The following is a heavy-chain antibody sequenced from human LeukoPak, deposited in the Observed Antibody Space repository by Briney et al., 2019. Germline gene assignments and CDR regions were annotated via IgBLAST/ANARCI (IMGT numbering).Heavy chain of an antibody. CDR1: GDSITSGTYY. Sequence: PSQTLSLTCTVSGDSITSGTYYWSWIRQPAGKGLEYIGRIRASGSTDYNPSLKSRVTISVDRSKNQFSLKLSSVTAADTAVYYCARGEAADGKYYYYGMDVWGQGTTVTVSS. CDR3: ARGEAADGKYYYYGMDV. V-gene: IGHV4-61*02. J-gene: IGHJ6*02. D-gene: IGHD6-13*01. CDR2: IRASGST.